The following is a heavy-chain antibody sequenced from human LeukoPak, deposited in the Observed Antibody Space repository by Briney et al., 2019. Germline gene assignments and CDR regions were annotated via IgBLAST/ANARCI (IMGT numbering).Heavy chain of an antibody. CDR1: GYTFTGYY. V-gene: IGHV1-2*02. D-gene: IGHD6-19*01. CDR2: INPNSGGT. Sequence: VASVKVSCKASGYTFTGYYMHWARQAPGQGLEWMGWINPNSGGTNYAQKFQGRVTMTRDTSISTAYMELSRLRSDDTAVYYCARSSRFAAVAGTDYWGQGTLVTVPS. CDR3: ARSSRFAAVAGTDY. J-gene: IGHJ4*02.